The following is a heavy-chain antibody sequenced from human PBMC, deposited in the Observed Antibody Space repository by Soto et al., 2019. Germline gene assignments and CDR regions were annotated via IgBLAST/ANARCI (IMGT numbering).Heavy chain of an antibody. J-gene: IGHJ4*02. Sequence: TGGSLRLSCAASGFSFTDAWMSWVRQAPGKGLEWVGRIKSKTEAATRDFAAPVKGRFAISRDDSKNTVFLQMNSLKIEDSGVYYCASGTGKSDFDYWGQGTLVTVSS. CDR3: ASGTGKSDFDY. CDR1: GFSFTDAW. D-gene: IGHD2-2*01. CDR2: IKSKTEAATR. V-gene: IGHV3-15*01.